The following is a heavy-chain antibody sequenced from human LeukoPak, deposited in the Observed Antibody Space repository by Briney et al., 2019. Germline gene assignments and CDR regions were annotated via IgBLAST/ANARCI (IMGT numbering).Heavy chain of an antibody. CDR2: ISGDGGST. V-gene: IGHV3-43*02. CDR1: GFTFDDYA. J-gene: IGHJ4*02. Sequence: GGSLRLSSAASGFTFDDYAMHWVRQAPGKGLEWVSLISGDGGSTYYADSVKGRFTISRDNSKNSLYLQMNSLRTEDTALYYCAKDHFRGYSYGGRGFDYWGQGTLVTVSS. D-gene: IGHD5-18*01. CDR3: AKDHFRGYSYGGRGFDY.